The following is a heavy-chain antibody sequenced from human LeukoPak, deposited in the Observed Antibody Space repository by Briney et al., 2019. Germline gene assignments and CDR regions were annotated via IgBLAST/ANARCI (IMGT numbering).Heavy chain of an antibody. CDR3: ARDKVGAAIVFDI. CDR2: IVPIFGTA. V-gene: IGHV1-69*05. J-gene: IGHJ3*02. D-gene: IGHD2-15*01. CDR1: GGTFSSYA. Sequence: GSSVKVSCKASGGTFSSYAISWVRQAPGQGLEWMGRIVPIFGTANYAQKFQGRVTISTDESTSTAYMELSSLRSEDTAVYYRARDKVGAAIVFDIWGQGTMVTVSS.